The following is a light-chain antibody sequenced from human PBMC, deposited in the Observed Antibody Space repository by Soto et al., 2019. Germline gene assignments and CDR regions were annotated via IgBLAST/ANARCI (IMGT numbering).Light chain of an antibody. CDR3: QQYSTYWT. CDR2: KAS. V-gene: IGKV1-5*03. CDR1: QSISTW. Sequence: DIQMTQSPSTLSASVGDRVTITCRASQSISTWLAWYQQKAGKAPKLLIYKASILESGVPSRFSGSGSGTEFTRTISSLQPDDFATYYCQQYSTYWTFGQGTKVEIK. J-gene: IGKJ1*01.